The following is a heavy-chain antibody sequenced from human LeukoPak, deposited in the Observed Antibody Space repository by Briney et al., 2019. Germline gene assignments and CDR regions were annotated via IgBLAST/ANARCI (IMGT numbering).Heavy chain of an antibody. CDR1: GYTFTSYG. Sequence: GASVKVSCKTSGYTFTSYGISWVRQAPGQGLEWMGWISTYNGNTKYAQRLQGRVTMATDTPTSTAYMELRSLRSDDTAVYYCARPYLGNAFDIWGQGTMVTVSS. CDR2: ISTYNGNT. V-gene: IGHV1-18*01. J-gene: IGHJ3*02. D-gene: IGHD7-27*01. CDR3: ARPYLGNAFDI.